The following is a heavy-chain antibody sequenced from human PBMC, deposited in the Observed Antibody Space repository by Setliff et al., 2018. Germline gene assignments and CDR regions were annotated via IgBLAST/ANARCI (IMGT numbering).Heavy chain of an antibody. CDR1: GYTFTSYG. J-gene: IGHJ3*02. CDR2: FDPEDGET. V-gene: IGHV1-24*01. Sequence: ASVKVSCKASGYTFTSYGISWVRQAPGKGLEWMGGFDPEDGETIYAQKFQGRVTMTEDTSTDTAYMELSSLRSEDTAVYYCATPRSGIIDAFDIWGQGTMVTVSS. CDR3: ATPRSGIIDAFDI.